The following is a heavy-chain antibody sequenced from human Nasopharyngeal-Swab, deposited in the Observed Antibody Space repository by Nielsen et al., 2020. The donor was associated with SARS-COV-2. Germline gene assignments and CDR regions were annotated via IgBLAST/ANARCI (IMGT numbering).Heavy chain of an antibody. V-gene: IGHV3-30*18. J-gene: IGHJ6*03. CDR3: AKGGYCSSTGCYTLVRHMDV. CDR2: ISYDGSNK. Sequence: GESLKISCAASGFTFSSYGMHWVRQAPGKGLEWVAVISYDGSNKYYADSVKGRFTISRDNSKNTLYLQMNSLRAEDTAVYYCAKGGYCSSTGCYTLVRHMDVWGKGTTVTVSS. D-gene: IGHD2-2*02. CDR1: GFTFSSYG.